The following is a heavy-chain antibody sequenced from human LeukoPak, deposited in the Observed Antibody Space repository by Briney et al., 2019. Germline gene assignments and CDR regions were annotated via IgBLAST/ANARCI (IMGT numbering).Heavy chain of an antibody. D-gene: IGHD2-15*01. CDR1: GYTFTGYY. Sequence: AASVKVSCKASGYTFTGYYMHWVRQAPGRGLEWMVRINPNSGGTNYAQKFQGRVTMTRDTSISTDYMELSRLRSDDTAVYYCERAKPIVTTPYYFDYWGQGPLVTVSS. CDR2: INPNSGGT. J-gene: IGHJ4*02. CDR3: ERAKPIVTTPYYFDY. V-gene: IGHV1-2*06.